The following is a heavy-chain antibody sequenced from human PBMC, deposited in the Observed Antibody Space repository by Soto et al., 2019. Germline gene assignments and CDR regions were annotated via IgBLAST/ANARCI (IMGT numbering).Heavy chain of an antibody. CDR2: IRSKTDGGTA. J-gene: IGHJ5*02. V-gene: IGHV3-15*01. Sequence: GGSLKLCCAASWFIVNSNYMSWVRQVPGKGLEWVARIRSKTDGGTADLAAPVKDRFIISRDDSKNTLYLEMNSLKTEDTAVYHCTTLSSCGGYSCFSVLDSWGQGT. CDR1: WFIVNSNY. D-gene: IGHD2-21*01. CDR3: TTLSSCGGYSCFSVLDS.